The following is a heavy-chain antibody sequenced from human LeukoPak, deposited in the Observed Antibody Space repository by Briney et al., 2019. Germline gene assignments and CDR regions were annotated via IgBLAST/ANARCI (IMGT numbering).Heavy chain of an antibody. D-gene: IGHD6-6*01. CDR3: ARDWGSSSAFDY. V-gene: IGHV4-39*07. CDR2: IYYSGST. J-gene: IGHJ4*02. CDR1: GGSISSSSYY. Sequence: SETLSLTCTVSGGSISSSSYYWGWIRQPPGTGLEWIGSIYYSGSTYYNPSLKSRVTISVDTSKNQFSLKLSSVTAADTAVYYCARDWGSSSAFDYWGQGTLVTVSS.